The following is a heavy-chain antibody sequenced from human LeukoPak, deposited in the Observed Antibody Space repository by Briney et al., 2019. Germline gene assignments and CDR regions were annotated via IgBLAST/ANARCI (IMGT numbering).Heavy chain of an antibody. Sequence: GGSLRLSCAASGFIFSNAWMTWVRQAPGQGLEWVGRIKSKTDGGTIDYAAPVKGRFTISRDNAKTRLYMEMKSLRPDDTAIYYCTKGPGGVGLGRPSMLGVVDSWGQGTLVTVAS. V-gene: IGHV3-15*01. J-gene: IGHJ4*02. D-gene: IGHD3-3*02. CDR2: IKSKTDGGTI. CDR3: TKGPGGVGLGRPSMLGVVDS. CDR1: GFIFSNAW.